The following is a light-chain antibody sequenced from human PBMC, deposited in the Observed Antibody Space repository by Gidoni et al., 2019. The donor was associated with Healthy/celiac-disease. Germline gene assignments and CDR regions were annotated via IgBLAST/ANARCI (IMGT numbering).Light chain of an antibody. V-gene: IGLV2-14*01. CDR1: SSDVGGYNY. CDR2: DVS. CDR3: SSYTSSSTPYV. J-gene: IGLJ1*01. Sequence: QSALTQPASVSGSPGQSITISCTGTSSDVGGYNYVSWYQQHPGKAPKLMIYDVSNRPSGVSNRFSGSKSGNTASLTISGLHAEDEADYYCSSYTSSSTPYVFGTGTKVXV.